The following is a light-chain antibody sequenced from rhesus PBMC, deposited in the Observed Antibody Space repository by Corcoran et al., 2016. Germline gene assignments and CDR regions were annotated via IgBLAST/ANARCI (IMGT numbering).Light chain of an antibody. V-gene: IGLV2S7*01. CDR2: RVT. J-gene: IGLJ1*01. CDR3: CSDTASDTFI. Sequence: APTQPPSVSGSPGQSVTISCTGTSSDVGGNSYVSWYQQHPGKVPKLLIYRVTERPSGVSDRFSGSRSGNTASLTLSGLQAEDEADYFCCSDTASDTFIFGTGTRLTVL. CDR1: SSDVGGNSY.